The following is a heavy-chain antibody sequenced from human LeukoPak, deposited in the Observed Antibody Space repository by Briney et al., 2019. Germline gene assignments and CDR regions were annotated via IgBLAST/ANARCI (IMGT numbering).Heavy chain of an antibody. CDR1: GGSISSSSYS. Sequence: PSETLSLTCTVSGGSISSSSYSWSWIRQPPGKGLEWIGYIYYSGSTNYNPSLKSRVTISVDTSKNRFSLKLSSVTAADTAVYYCATERQGPDAFDIWGQGTMVTVSS. CDR3: ATERQGPDAFDI. D-gene: IGHD6-25*01. J-gene: IGHJ3*02. CDR2: IYYSGST. V-gene: IGHV4-61*01.